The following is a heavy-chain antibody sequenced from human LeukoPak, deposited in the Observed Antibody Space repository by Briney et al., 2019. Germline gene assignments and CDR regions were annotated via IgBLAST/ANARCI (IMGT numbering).Heavy chain of an antibody. CDR1: GGSISSYY. V-gene: IGHV4-59*08. D-gene: IGHD3-3*02. Sequence: SETLSLTRTVSGGSISSYYWSWIRQPPGKGLEWIGYIYYSGSTNYNPSLKSRVTISVDTSKNQFSLKLSSVTAADTAVYYCARLSGDYYYYGMDVWGQGTTITVSS. CDR3: ARLSGDYYYYGMDV. CDR2: IYYSGST. J-gene: IGHJ6*02.